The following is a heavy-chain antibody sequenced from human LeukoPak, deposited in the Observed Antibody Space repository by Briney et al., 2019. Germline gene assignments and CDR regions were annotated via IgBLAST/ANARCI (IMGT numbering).Heavy chain of an antibody. J-gene: IGHJ4*02. CDR3: ARDVRPDY. CDR2: IKQDGTEK. D-gene: IGHD6-6*01. V-gene: IGHV3-7*04. Sequence: GGSLRLSCAASGFTFSSYWMSWVRQAPGEGLEWVANIKQDGTEKYYMDSVKGRFSISRGNAKNSLYLQMNALRAEDTAVYYCARDVRPDYWGQGTLVTVST. CDR1: GFTFSSYW.